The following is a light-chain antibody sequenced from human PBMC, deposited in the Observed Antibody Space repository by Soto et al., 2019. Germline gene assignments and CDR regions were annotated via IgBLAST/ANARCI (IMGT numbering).Light chain of an antibody. V-gene: IGKV1-39*01. CDR3: QQSYSTPLT. Sequence: DIQMTQPPSSLSASVGDRVTITCRASQSISSYLNWYQQKPGKAPKLLIYAASSLQSGGPSRFSGSGSGTDFTLTISSLQPEDFATYYCQQSYSTPLTFGGGTKV. CDR1: QSISSY. J-gene: IGKJ4*01. CDR2: AAS.